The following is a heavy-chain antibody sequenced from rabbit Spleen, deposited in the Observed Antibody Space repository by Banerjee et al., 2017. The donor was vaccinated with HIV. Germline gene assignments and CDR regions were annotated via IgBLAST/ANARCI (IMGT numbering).Heavy chain of an antibody. J-gene: IGHJ6*01. Sequence: QEQLVESGGGLVQPEGSLTLTCTASGFSFSSRYYMCWVRQAPGKGLEWIACINTATAKAVYASWAKGRFTISRTSSTTVTLQMTSLTAADTATYFCARDTASSFSTYGMDLWGQGTLVTVS. CDR1: GFSFSSRYY. V-gene: IGHV1S45*01. CDR2: INTATAKA. CDR3: ARDTASSFSTYGMDL. D-gene: IGHD8-1*01.